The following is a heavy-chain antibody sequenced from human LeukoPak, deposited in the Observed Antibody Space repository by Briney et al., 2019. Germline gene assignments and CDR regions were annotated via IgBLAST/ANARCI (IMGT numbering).Heavy chain of an antibody. Sequence: GESLRLSCAASGFTFITSWMSWLRQAPGKGLEWVAHIKPDGSEKYYVDSVKGRFTISRDNAKNSLSLQMNSLRAEDTAVYYCASWTSSSSNYWGQGILVTVSS. CDR2: IKPDGSEK. V-gene: IGHV3-7*01. CDR3: ASWTSSSSNY. D-gene: IGHD6-6*01. CDR1: GFTFITSW. J-gene: IGHJ4*02.